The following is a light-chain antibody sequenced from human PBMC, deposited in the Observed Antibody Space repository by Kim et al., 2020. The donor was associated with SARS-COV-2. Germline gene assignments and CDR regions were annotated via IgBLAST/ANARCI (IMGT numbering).Light chain of an antibody. CDR2: DVS. Sequence: GQSITISCTGTSSDVGAYKYVSWYQQHPGKAPELMIFDVSERPSGISNRFSGSKAGNTASLTSSGLQAEDEADYYCSSYARSSSYVFGTGTKVTVL. V-gene: IGLV2-14*04. CDR1: SSDVGAYKY. CDR3: SSYARSSSYV. J-gene: IGLJ1*01.